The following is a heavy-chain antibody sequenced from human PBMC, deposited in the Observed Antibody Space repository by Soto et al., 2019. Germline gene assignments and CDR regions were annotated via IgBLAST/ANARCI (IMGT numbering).Heavy chain of an antibody. CDR2: IYYSGST. V-gene: IGHV4-31*03. J-gene: IGHJ4*02. Sequence: SETLSLTSTVSGGYISSGGYYWSWIRQHPGKGLEWIGYIYYSGSTYYNPSLKSRVTISVDTSKNQFSLKLSSVTAADTAVYYCARGHHSSGYCFDYWGQGTLVTVSS. CDR3: ARGHHSSGYCFDY. CDR1: GGYISSGGYY. D-gene: IGHD3-22*01.